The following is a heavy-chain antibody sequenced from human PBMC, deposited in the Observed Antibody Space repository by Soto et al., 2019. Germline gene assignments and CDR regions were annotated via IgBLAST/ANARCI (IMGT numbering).Heavy chain of an antibody. CDR1: GGSISSYY. CDR3: ASGATLLRFDP. J-gene: IGHJ5*02. V-gene: IGHV4-59*01. D-gene: IGHD1-26*01. CDR2: IYYSGST. Sequence: SETLSLTCTVSGGSISSYYWSWIRQPPGKGLEWIGYIYYSGSTNYNPSLKSRVTISVDTSKNQFSLKLSSVTAADTAVYYCASGATLLRFDPWGQGTLVTVSS.